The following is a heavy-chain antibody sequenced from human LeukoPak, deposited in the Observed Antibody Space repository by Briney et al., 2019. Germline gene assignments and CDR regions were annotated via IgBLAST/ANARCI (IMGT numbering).Heavy chain of an antibody. CDR3: AKSRGSGSSMARGVNFDC. Sequence: GGTLRLSCAASGFTFSDYAMSWVRQAPGKGLEWVSTLSNGGSITYYADSVKGRFTISRDNSKNTLFLQMNSLRAEDTAVYYCAKSRGSGSSMARGVNFDCWGQGTLVTVSS. CDR2: LSNGGSIT. CDR1: GFTFSDYA. J-gene: IGHJ4*02. D-gene: IGHD3-10*01. V-gene: IGHV3-23*01.